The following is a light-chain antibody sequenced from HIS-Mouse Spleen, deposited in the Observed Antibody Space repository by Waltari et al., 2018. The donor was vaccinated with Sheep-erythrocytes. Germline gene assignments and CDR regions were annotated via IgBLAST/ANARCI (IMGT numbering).Light chain of an antibody. CDR3: QAWDSSTEV. J-gene: IGLJ2*01. CDR1: KLGDKY. CDR2: QDS. Sequence: SYELTQPPSVSVSPGQTASITCSGDKLGDKYACWYQQKPGQSPVLVIYQDSKRPSGIPERFSGYNSGNTATLTIGGTQAMDEADYYCQAWDSSTEVFGGGTKLTVL. V-gene: IGLV3-1*01.